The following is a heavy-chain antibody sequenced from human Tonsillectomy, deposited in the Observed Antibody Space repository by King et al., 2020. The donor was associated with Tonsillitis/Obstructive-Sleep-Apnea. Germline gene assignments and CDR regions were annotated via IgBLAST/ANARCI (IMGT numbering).Heavy chain of an antibody. CDR2: IYYSGST. Sequence: QLQESGPGLVKPSETLSLTCTVSNGSINFYYWSWIRQPPGKGLEWIGFIYYSGSTTYNPSLKSRVTISVDTSKTQFSLKLSSVTAADTAFYYCARAPLGYCSRASCYDGSFDSWGQGTLVTVSS. D-gene: IGHD2-2*01. J-gene: IGHJ4*02. CDR3: ARAPLGYCSRASCYDGSFDS. CDR1: NGSINFYY. V-gene: IGHV4-59*01.